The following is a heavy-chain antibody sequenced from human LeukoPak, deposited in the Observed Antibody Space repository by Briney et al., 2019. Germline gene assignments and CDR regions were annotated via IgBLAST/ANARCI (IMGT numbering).Heavy chain of an antibody. Sequence: SETLSLTCTVSGGSISSGAVYWNWIRQHPGKGLEWVGYIYYSGSSSYNPSLKSRVTISVDTSKNQFSLKLSSVTAADTAVYYCARSFQCSYDRWGQGTLVTVSS. J-gene: IGHJ4*02. CDR3: ARSFQCSYDR. V-gene: IGHV4-31*03. CDR2: IYYSGSS. D-gene: IGHD3-22*01. CDR1: GGSISSGAVY.